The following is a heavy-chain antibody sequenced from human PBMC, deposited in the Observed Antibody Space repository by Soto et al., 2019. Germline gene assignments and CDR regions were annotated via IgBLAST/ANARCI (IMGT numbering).Heavy chain of an antibody. V-gene: IGHV1-18*01. CDR3: ARDSRYYDSSRYYYYYGMDV. Sequence: ASVKVSCKASGYTFTSYGISWVRQAPGQGLEWMGWISAYNGNTNYAQKLQGRVTMTTDTSTSTAYMELRSLRSDDTAVYYCARDSRYYDSSRYYYYYGMDVSGQGPTVTVYS. CDR1: GYTFTSYG. D-gene: IGHD3-22*01. J-gene: IGHJ6*02. CDR2: ISAYNGNT.